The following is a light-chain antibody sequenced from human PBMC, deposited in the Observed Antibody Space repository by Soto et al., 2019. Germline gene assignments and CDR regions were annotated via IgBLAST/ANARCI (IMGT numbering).Light chain of an antibody. CDR2: GAS. Sequence: EIVLTQSPGTLSLSTGERATLSCRASQSVSSSYLALYQQKPGQAPRLLIYGASSRATGIPDRFSGSGSGTDFTLTISRLEPEHFAVYYCQQYGSSPFTFGPGTKVDIK. CDR1: QSVSSSY. CDR3: QQYGSSPFT. V-gene: IGKV3-20*01. J-gene: IGKJ3*01.